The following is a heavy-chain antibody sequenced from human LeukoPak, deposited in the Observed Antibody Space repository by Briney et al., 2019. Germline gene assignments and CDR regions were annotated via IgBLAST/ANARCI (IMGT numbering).Heavy chain of an antibody. V-gene: IGHV3-66*04. CDR2: IYSGGST. CDR1: GFTVSSNY. CDR3: ARPIVTGDRIDY. Sequence: GGSLRLSCAASGFTVSSNYMSWVRQAPGKGLEWVSVIYSGGSTYYADSVKGRFTISRDNSKNTLYLQMNSLRAEDTAVYYCARPIVTGDRIDYWGQGTLVTVSS. J-gene: IGHJ4*02. D-gene: IGHD7-27*01.